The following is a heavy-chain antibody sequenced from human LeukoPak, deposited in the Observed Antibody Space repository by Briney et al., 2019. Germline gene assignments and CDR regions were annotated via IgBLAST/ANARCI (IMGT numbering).Heavy chain of an antibody. J-gene: IGHJ4*02. V-gene: IGHV3-23*01. CDR2: ISGSDGST. Sequence: GGSLRLSCAASGFTFSSYATSWVRQAPGKGLEWVSVISGSDGSTYYADSVKGRFTISRDNSKNTLYLQMYSLRAEDTAVYYCANAYSSGWYYFDYWGQGTLVTVSS. CDR3: ANAYSSGWYYFDY. D-gene: IGHD6-19*01. CDR1: GFTFSSYA.